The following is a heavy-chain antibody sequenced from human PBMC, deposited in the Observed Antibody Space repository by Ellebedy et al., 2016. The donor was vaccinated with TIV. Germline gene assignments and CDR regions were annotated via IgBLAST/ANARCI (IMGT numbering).Heavy chain of an antibody. D-gene: IGHD1-26*01. CDR2: IWYDGSNK. V-gene: IGHV3-33*01. J-gene: IGHJ4*02. Sequence: PGGSLRLSCAASGFTFSSYGMHWVRQAPGKGLEWVAVIWYDGSNKYYADSVKCRFTISRDNSKNTLYLQMNSLRAEDTAVYYCARDSGSYYFDYWGQGTLVTVSS. CDR1: GFTFSSYG. CDR3: ARDSGSYYFDY.